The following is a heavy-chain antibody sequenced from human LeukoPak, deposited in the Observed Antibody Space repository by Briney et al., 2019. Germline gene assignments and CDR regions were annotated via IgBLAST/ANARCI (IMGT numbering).Heavy chain of an antibody. CDR1: GYTFTSYY. J-gene: IGHJ6*02. CDR3: ATGGWFGIPTTSTGYYGMDV. CDR2: INPTGDTT. V-gene: IGHV1-46*01. D-gene: IGHD3-10*01. Sequence: PGASVKVSCKASGYTFTSYYMHWVRQAPGQGLEWMGIINPTGDTTNYAQKFQGRVTITADKSTSTAYMELSSLRSEDTAVYYCATGGWFGIPTTSTGYYGMDVWGQGTTVTVSS.